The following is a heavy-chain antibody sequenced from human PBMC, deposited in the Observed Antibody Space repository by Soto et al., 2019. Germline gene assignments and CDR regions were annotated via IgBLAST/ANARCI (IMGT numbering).Heavy chain of an antibody. Sequence: QVQLVQSGAEVKKPGSSVKVSCKASGGTFSSYAISWVRQAPGQGLEWMGGIIPICGTANYAQKFQGRVTITADESTSTAYRELGSRSSEDTAEYYCDRDREIVLPRKGREIWGQGTTV. D-gene: IGHD3-10*01. V-gene: IGHV1-69*12. J-gene: IGHJ6*02. CDR1: GGTFSSYA. CDR3: DRDREIVLPRKGREI. CDR2: IIPICGTA.